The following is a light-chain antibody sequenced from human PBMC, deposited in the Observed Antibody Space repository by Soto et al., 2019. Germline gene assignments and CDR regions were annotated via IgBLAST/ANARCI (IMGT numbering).Light chain of an antibody. V-gene: IGKV1-5*03. CDR2: KAS. Sequence: DIQMTQSPSSLSASVGDRVTVTCRASQGISTSLAWFQQRPGKAPNLLIYKASSLESGVPSWFSGSGSGTEFTLTIRSLQPDDSATYYCQQYKSYSITFGQGTRLE. CDR1: QGISTS. CDR3: QQYKSYSIT. J-gene: IGKJ5*01.